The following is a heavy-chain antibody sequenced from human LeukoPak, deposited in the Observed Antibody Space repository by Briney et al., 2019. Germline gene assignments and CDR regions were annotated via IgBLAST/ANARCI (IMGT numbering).Heavy chain of an antibody. CDR3: AKRGSSPRKDFDY. CDR1: GFTFSSYS. D-gene: IGHD6-13*01. Sequence: AGGSLRLSCAASGFTFSSYSMNWVRQAPGKGLEGVSSISSSSSYIYYADSVKGRFTISRDNAKNSLYLQMNSLRAEDTAVYYCAKRGSSPRKDFDYWGQGTLVTVSS. CDR2: ISSSSSYI. V-gene: IGHV3-21*04. J-gene: IGHJ4*02.